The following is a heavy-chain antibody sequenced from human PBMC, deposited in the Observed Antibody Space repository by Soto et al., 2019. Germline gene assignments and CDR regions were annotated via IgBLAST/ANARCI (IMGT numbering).Heavy chain of an antibody. Sequence: ASVKVSCKASGYTFTGYYMHWVRQAPGQGLEWMGWINPNSGGTNYAQKFQGRVTMTRDTSISTAYMELSRLRSDDTAVYYCARDGRGYDFWSGYSRYYGMDVWGQGTTVTVSS. CDR2: INPNSGGT. V-gene: IGHV1-2*02. J-gene: IGHJ6*02. CDR1: GYTFTGYY. D-gene: IGHD3-3*01. CDR3: ARDGRGYDFWSGYSRYYGMDV.